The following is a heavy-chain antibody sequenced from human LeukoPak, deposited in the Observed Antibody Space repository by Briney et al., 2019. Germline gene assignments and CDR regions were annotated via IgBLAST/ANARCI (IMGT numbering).Heavy chain of an antibody. CDR2: IYTSGST. Sequence: KPSETLSLTCTVSGGSISSGSYYWSWIRQPAGKGLEWIGRIYTSGSTNYNPSLKSRVTISVDTSKNQFSLKLSSVTAADTAVYYCARHVRPSLYDFWSGSGSDAFDIWGQGTMVTVSS. V-gene: IGHV4-61*02. D-gene: IGHD3-3*01. CDR1: GGSISSGSYY. J-gene: IGHJ3*02. CDR3: ARHVRPSLYDFWSGSGSDAFDI.